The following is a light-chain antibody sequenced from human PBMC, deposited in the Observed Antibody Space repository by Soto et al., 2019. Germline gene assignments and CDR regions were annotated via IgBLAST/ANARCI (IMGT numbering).Light chain of an antibody. CDR1: RDIGSD. CDR2: AAS. J-gene: IGKJ1*01. Sequence: ATQMTQSTSSLSASVGDRITITCRAGRDIGSDLSWYQQKPGKAPTLLIYAASNLQSGVPSRFRGSRSGTEFTLTVSSLQPEDFATYYCLQDRDDSWTFGQGTKVDIK. CDR3: LQDRDDSWT. V-gene: IGKV1-6*01.